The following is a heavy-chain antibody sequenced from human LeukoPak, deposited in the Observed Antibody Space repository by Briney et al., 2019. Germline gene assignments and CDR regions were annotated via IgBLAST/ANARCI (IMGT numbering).Heavy chain of an antibody. J-gene: IGHJ4*02. CDR1: GFTFSSYS. V-gene: IGHV3-21*01. CDR2: ISSSSSYI. Sequence: KPGGSLRLSCAASGFTFSSYSMNWVRQAPGKGLEWVSSISSSSSYIYYADSVKGRFTISRDNAKNSLYLQMNSLRAEGTAVYYCARRVSVDGYEWFDYWGQGTLVTVSS. D-gene: IGHD5-24*01. CDR3: ARRVSVDGYEWFDY.